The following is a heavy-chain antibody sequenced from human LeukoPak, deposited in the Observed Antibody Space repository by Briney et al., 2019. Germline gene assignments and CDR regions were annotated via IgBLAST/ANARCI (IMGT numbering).Heavy chain of an antibody. CDR3: ADYYGSGSYYYPIEAFDI. V-gene: IGHV3-48*03. J-gene: IGHJ3*02. D-gene: IGHD3-10*01. CDR2: ISSSGSTI. CDR1: GFTFSSYE. Sequence: GGSLRLSCAASGFTFSSYEMNWVRQAPGKGLEWVSYISSSGSTIYYADSLKGRFTISRDNAKNSLYLQMNSLRAEDTAVYYCADYYGSGSYYYPIEAFDIWGQGTMVTVSS.